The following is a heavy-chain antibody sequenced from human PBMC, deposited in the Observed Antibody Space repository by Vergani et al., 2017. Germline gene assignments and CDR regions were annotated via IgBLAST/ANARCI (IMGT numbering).Heavy chain of an antibody. CDR1: GFTFSSYG. J-gene: IGHJ3*02. Sequence: QVQLVESGGGVVQPGRSLRLSCAASGFTFSSYGIHWVRQAPGKGLEWVSVIDSGGSTYYADSVKGRVTISRDNSKNTMYLHMNSLSAEDTAVEYCARWVVACRISVRALDIWGQGTMVTVSS. V-gene: IGHV3-NL1*01. D-gene: IGHD2-15*01. CDR3: ARWVVACRISVRALDI. CDR2: IDSGGST.